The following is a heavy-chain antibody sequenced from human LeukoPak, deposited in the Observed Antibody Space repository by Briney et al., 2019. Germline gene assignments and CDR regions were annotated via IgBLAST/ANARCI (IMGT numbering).Heavy chain of an antibody. CDR2: IIPIFGTA. J-gene: IGHJ4*02. CDR1: GGTFSSYA. Sequence: ASVKVSCKASGGTFSSYAISWVRQASGQGLEWMGRIIPIFGTANYAQKFQGRVTITTDESTSTAYMELSSLRSEDTAVYYCARGRSYGDYYYFDYWGQGTLVTVSS. CDR3: ARGRSYGDYYYFDY. D-gene: IGHD4-17*01. V-gene: IGHV1-69*05.